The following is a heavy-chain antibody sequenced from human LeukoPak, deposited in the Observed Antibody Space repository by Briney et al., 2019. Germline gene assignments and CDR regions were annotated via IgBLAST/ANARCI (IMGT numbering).Heavy chain of an antibody. CDR1: GFTFSSYA. J-gene: IGHJ4*02. Sequence: GGSLRLSCAASGFTFSSYAMSWVRQAPGKGLEWVSAISGSGGSTYYADSVKGRFTISRDNSKNTLYLQMNSLRAEDTAVYYCANGDSGRTWYFDYWGQGTLVTVSS. D-gene: IGHD1-26*01. CDR3: ANGDSGRTWYFDY. V-gene: IGHV3-23*01. CDR2: ISGSGGST.